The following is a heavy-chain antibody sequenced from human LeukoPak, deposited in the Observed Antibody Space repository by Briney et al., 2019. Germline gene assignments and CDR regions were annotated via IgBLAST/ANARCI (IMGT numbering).Heavy chain of an antibody. Sequence: PLETLSLTCAVYGGSFSGYYWSWIRQPPGKGLEWIGEINHSGSTNYNPSLKSRVTISVDTSKNQFSLKLSSVTAADTAVYYCARGPRKAGIAAVYFDYWGQGTLVTVSS. CDR1: GGSFSGYY. CDR2: INHSGST. D-gene: IGHD6-13*01. CDR3: ARGPRKAGIAAVYFDY. V-gene: IGHV4-34*01. J-gene: IGHJ4*02.